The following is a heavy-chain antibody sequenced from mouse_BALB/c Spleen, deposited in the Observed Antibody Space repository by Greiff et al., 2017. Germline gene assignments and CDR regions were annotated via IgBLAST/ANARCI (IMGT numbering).Heavy chain of an antibody. V-gene: IGHV7-3*02. CDR1: GFTFTDYY. J-gene: IGHJ4*01. CDR2: ISNNANGYTT. CDR3: ARDAMDY. Sequence: DVHLVESGGGLVQPGGSLRLSCATSGFTFTDYYMSWVRQPPGKALEWLGYISNNANGYTTEYSVSVKGRFTISRDNSQSILYLQMNTLRAEDSATYYCARDAMDYWGQGTSVTVSS.